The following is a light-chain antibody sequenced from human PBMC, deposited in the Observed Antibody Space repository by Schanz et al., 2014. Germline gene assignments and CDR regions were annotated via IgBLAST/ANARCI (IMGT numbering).Light chain of an antibody. J-gene: IGKJ2*01. CDR2: DAS. CDR1: QNVGRY. V-gene: IGKV3-20*01. CDR3: QQYGSSPYT. Sequence: IVLTQSPATLSLSPGERATLSCRASQNVGRYLAWYQQKPGQAPSLLIHDASIRATGLPARFGGSGSGTDFTLTISRLEPEDFAVYYCQQYGSSPYTFGQGTKLEIK.